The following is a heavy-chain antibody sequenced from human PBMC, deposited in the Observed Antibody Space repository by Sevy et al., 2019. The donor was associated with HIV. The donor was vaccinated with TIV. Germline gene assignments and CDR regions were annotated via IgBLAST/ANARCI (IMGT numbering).Heavy chain of an antibody. CDR3: VRDSWLRPSNSPYYFDF. Sequence: GGSLRLSCTASGFILRDHWMTWVRQAPGQGLQWVANIKQDGSEKYYVDSVKGRFTISRDNAKKSLYLQMDSLRAEDTAVYYCVRDSWLRPSNSPYYFDFWGQGTLVTVSS. CDR2: IKQDGSEK. D-gene: IGHD5-12*01. CDR1: GFILRDHW. J-gene: IGHJ4*02. V-gene: IGHV3-7*03.